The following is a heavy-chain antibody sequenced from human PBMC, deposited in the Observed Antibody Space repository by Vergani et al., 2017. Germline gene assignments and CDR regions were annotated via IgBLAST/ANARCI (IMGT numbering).Heavy chain of an antibody. CDR3: ARHSTVEWLVKLGWIDP. CDR1: GASIRSSHHY. Sequence: QLPLQESGPGLVKPSATLSLTCSVSGASIRSSHHYLGWIRHPPGKGLEWIASIYYSGNTYYNPSLKGRVTISVDTSKNQFSLKLSSVTAADTAVYFCARHSTVEWLVKLGWIDPWGQGILVTVSS. D-gene: IGHD6-19*01. V-gene: IGHV4-39*01. CDR2: IYYSGNT. J-gene: IGHJ5*02.